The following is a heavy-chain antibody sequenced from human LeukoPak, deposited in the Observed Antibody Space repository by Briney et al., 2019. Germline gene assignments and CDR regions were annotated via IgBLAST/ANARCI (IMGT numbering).Heavy chain of an antibody. Sequence: CKASXYTXXSYGISWVRQAPGQGLEWMGWISAYNGNTKYAQKLQGRVTMTTDTSTSTAYMELRSLRSDDTAVYYCARHYYDSSGYLRYWGQGTLVTVSS. CDR3: ARHYYDSSGYLRY. V-gene: IGHV1-18*01. D-gene: IGHD3-22*01. CDR2: ISAYNGNT. J-gene: IGHJ4*02. CDR1: XYTXXSYG.